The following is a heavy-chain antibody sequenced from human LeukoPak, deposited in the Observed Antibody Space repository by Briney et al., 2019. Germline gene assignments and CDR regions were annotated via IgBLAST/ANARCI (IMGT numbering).Heavy chain of an antibody. CDR1: GGTFSSYA. J-gene: IGHJ4*02. Sequence: ASVKVSCKASGGTFSSYAISWVRQAPGQGLEWMGGIIPIFGTANYAQKFQGRVTITADESTSTAHMELSSLRSEDTAVYYCATKGYYYDSSGYYFWGQGTLVTVSS. CDR3: ATKGYYYDSSGYYF. D-gene: IGHD3-22*01. V-gene: IGHV1-69*13. CDR2: IIPIFGTA.